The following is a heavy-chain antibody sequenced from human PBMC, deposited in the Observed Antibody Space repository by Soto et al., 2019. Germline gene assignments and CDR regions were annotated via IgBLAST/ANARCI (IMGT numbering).Heavy chain of an antibody. V-gene: IGHV3-53*01. D-gene: IGHD3-3*01. CDR2: IYSGGTT. Sequence: GGSLRLSCAVSGFTVSSNYMSWVRQAPGKGLEWVSVIYSGGTTYYADSVKGRFTISRDNSKNTLYLQMNSLRAEDTAVYYCAREGVTATADYWGQGAMVTVS. CDR1: GFTVSSNY. CDR3: AREGVTATADY. J-gene: IGHJ4*02.